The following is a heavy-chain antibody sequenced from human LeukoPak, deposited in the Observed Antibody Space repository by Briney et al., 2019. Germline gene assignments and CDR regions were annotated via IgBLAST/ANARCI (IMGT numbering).Heavy chain of an antibody. D-gene: IGHD2-8*02. CDR2: IYSGGST. V-gene: IGHV3-53*01. CDR1: GFTVSSNY. CDR3: ASPYGWSVAFDI. Sequence: PGRSLRLSCAASGFTVSSNYMSWVRQAPGKGLGWVSVIYSGGSTYYADSVKGRFTISRDNSKNTLYLQMNSLRAEDTAVYYCASPYGWSVAFDIWGQGTMVTVSS. J-gene: IGHJ3*02.